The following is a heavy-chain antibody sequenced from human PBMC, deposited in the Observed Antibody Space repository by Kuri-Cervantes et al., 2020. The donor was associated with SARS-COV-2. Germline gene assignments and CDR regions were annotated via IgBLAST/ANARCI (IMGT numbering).Heavy chain of an antibody. V-gene: IGHV4-38-2*01. CDR2: IYHSGST. CDR3: ARRLKDGPPDY. J-gene: IGHJ4*02. Sequence: GSLRLSCAVSGYSISSGYYWGWIRQPPGKGLEWIGSIYHSGSTYYNPSLKSRVTISVDTSKNQFSLKLSSVTAADTVVYYCARRLKDGPPDYWGQGTLVTVSS. CDR1: GYSISSGYY.